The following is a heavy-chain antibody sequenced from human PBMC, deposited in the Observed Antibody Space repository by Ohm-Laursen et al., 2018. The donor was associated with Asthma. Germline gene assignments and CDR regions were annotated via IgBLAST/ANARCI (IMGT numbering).Heavy chain of an antibody. J-gene: IGHJ2*01. CDR3: AGTHDSSGPPYWYFDL. D-gene: IGHD3-22*01. Sequence: VSSVKVSCKPSGGTFSSYAISWVRQAPGQGLEWMGGIIPIFGIANYAQKFQGRVTITADKSTSTAYMELSSLRSEDTAVYYCAGTHDSSGPPYWYFDLWGRGTLVTVSS. CDR2: IIPIFGIA. CDR1: GGTFSSYA. V-gene: IGHV1-69*17.